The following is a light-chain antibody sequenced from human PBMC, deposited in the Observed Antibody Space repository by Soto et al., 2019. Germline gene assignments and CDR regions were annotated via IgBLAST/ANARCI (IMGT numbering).Light chain of an antibody. CDR3: QQYSHWPS. J-gene: IGKJ3*01. V-gene: IGKV3-15*01. CDR1: PSVDTN. Sequence: EIVMTQSPATLSVSPGERATLSCRASPSVDTNLAWYQQKPGQAPRLLIYDASTWATGIPARFSGSGSGTEFTLTISSLQSEDFAMYYCQQYSHWPSFGPGTKVDI. CDR2: DAS.